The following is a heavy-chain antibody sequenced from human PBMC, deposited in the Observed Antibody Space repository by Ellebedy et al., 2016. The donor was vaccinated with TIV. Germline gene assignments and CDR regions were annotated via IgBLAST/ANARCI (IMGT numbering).Heavy chain of an antibody. CDR1: GSTFSSYA. D-gene: IGHD3-10*02. J-gene: IGHJ6*02. Sequence: GGSLRLSXAASGSTFSSYAMSWVRQAPGKGLEWVSAISGSGGSTYYADSVKGRFTISRDNSKNTLYLQMNSLRAEDTAVYYCAKMVGGYYYYGMDVWGQGTTVTVSS. V-gene: IGHV3-23*01. CDR3: AKMVGGYYYYGMDV. CDR2: ISGSGGST.